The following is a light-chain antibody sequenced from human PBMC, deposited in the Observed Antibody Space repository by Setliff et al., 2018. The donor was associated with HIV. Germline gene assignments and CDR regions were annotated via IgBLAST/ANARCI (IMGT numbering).Light chain of an antibody. J-gene: IGLJ1*01. CDR1: SSDVGNYNA. V-gene: IGLV2-14*01. Sequence: QPALTQPASVSGSPGQSITISCTGTSSDVGNYNAVYWYQQHPGKAPKLMIYDVSTRPSGVSNRFSGSKSGNTASLTISGLQTEDEADYYCSSYTSSSTDGVGTGTKV. CDR3: SSYTSSSTDG. CDR2: DVS.